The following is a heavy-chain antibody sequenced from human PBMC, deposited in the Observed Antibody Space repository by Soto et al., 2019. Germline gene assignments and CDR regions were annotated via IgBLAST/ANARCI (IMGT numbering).Heavy chain of an antibody. J-gene: IGHJ4*02. D-gene: IGHD3-10*01. CDR3: ATTEAGSGEIDY. Sequence: GASVKVSCKVSGYTLTELSMHWVRQAPGKGLEWMGGFDPEDGEAIYAQKFQGRVTMTEDTSTDTAYMELSSLRSEDTAVYYCATTEAGSGEIDYWGQGTLVTVSS. CDR2: FDPEDGEA. V-gene: IGHV1-24*01. CDR1: GYTLTELS.